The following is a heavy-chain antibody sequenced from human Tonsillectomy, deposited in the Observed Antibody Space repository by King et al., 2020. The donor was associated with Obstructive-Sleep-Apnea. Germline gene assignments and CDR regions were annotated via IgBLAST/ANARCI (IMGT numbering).Heavy chain of an antibody. Sequence: QLVQSGVEVKKPGASVKVSCKASGYTFTTYALHWVRQAPGQRLGWMGWINGGNGNTKYSQKFKGRFTITRDNSASTAFMELSSLRSEDTAVYYCARSFSYTLYGMDVWGQGTAVTVSS. D-gene: IGHD3-16*02. CDR2: INGGNGNT. V-gene: IGHV1-3*01. J-gene: IGHJ6*02. CDR1: GYTFTTYA. CDR3: ARSFSYTLYGMDV.